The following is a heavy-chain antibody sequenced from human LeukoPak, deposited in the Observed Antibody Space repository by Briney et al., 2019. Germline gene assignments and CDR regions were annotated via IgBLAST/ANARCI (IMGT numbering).Heavy chain of an antibody. D-gene: IGHD3-10*01. CDR1: GYTFTSYG. V-gene: IGHV1-18*01. Sequence: ASVKVSCKASGYTFTSYGISWVRQAPGQGLEWMGWISAYNGNTNYAQKLQGRVTMTTDTSTSTAYMELRSLRSGDTAVYYCARDFNYYGSGSLPFDYWGQGTLVTVSS. J-gene: IGHJ4*02. CDR2: ISAYNGNT. CDR3: ARDFNYYGSGSLPFDY.